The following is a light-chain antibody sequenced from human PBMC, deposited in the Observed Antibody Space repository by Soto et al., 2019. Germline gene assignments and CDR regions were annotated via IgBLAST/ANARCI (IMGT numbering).Light chain of an antibody. V-gene: IGKV3-15*01. CDR2: GAS. CDR3: QQYNNWPFT. Sequence: EIVMTQSPATLSVSPGERAILSCRASQSVSSNLAWYQQKPGQAPRLLIYGASTRAAGIPAWFSGSGSGTEFTLTISSLQSEDFAVYYCQQYNNWPFTFGPGTKVDIK. J-gene: IGKJ3*01. CDR1: QSVSSN.